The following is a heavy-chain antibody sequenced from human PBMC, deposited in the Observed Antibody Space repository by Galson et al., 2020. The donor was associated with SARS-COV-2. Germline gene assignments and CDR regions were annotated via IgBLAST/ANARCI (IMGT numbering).Heavy chain of an antibody. J-gene: IGHJ4*02. V-gene: IGHV3-64*01. CDR2: ITISGTET. Sequence: TGGSLRLSCAASGFTFSSCAMHWVRQAPGKGLEYVSGITISGTETYYANSVKGRFTISRDNSKNTLYLQMGSLRADDMAVYYCARDKPGGGWSEADYWGQGILVTVSS. CDR3: ARDKPGGGWSEADY. D-gene: IGHD6-19*01. CDR1: GFTFSSCA.